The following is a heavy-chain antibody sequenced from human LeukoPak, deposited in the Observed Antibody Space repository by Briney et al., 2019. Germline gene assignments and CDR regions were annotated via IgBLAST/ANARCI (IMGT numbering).Heavy chain of an antibody. CDR2: TYYSGST. D-gene: IGHD3-3*01. V-gene: IGHV4-31*03. CDR1: GGSISSGGYY. J-gene: IGHJ6*02. CDR3: ARGYYDFWSGLGYYYYYGMDV. Sequence: PSETLSLTCTVSGGSISSGGYYWSWIRQHTGKGLEWIGYTYYSGSTYYNPSLKSRVTISVDTSKNQFSLKLSSVTAADTAVYYCARGYYDFWSGLGYYYYYGMDVWGQGTTVTVSS.